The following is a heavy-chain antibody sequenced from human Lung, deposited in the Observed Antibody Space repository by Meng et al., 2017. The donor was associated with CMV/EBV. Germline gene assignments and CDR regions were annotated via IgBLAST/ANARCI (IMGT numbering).Heavy chain of an antibody. CDR2: IYYSGST. D-gene: IGHD3-10*01. Sequence: SETLSLXXAVSGGSSSSYYWSWIRQPPGKRLEWSGYIYYSGSTSYNPSLKSRVTISVDTSKNQFSLKLSSVTAADTAVYYCARGSGYYGSGSYYSRYYYGMDVWGQGTXVTVSS. V-gene: IGHV4-59*01. CDR1: GGSSSSYY. CDR3: ARGSGYYGSGSYYSRYYYGMDV. J-gene: IGHJ6*02.